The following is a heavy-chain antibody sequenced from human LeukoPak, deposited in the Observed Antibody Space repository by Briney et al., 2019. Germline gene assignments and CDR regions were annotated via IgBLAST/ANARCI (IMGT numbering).Heavy chain of an antibody. V-gene: IGHV1-2*02. Sequence: ASVKVSCKASGYTFTSYVIHWVRQAPGQRLEWMGWINPNSGGTNYAQKFQGRVTMTRDTSISTAYMELSRLRSDDTAVYYCAKVDSSSWYWGDDAFDIWGQGTMVTVSS. CDR3: AKVDSSSWYWGDDAFDI. D-gene: IGHD6-13*01. CDR2: INPNSGGT. CDR1: GYTFTSYV. J-gene: IGHJ3*02.